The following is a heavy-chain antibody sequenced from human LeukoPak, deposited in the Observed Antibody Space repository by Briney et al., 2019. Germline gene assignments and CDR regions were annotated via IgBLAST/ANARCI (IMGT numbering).Heavy chain of an antibody. V-gene: IGHV4-38-2*02. CDR3: ARYVYGFDP. CDR1: GYSISSGYY. D-gene: IGHD2/OR15-2a*01. J-gene: IGHJ5*02. Sequence: PSETLSLTCTVSGYSISSGYYWGWIRQPPGKGLVWIGRLYHSGSTYYNPSLKSRVTISVDTSKNQISLKLSSVTAAATAMYYCARYVYGFDPWGQGTLVTVSS. CDR2: LYHSGST.